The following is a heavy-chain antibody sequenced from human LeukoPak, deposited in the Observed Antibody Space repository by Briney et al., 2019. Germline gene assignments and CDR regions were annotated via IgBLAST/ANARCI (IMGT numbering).Heavy chain of an antibody. CDR2: INWNGGST. V-gene: IGHV3-20*01. J-gene: IGHJ6*02. D-gene: IGHD1-7*01. Sequence: PGRSLRLSCAASGFTFDDYAMHWVRQAPGKGLEWVSGINWNGGSTGYADSVKGRFTISRDNAKNSLYLQMNSLRAEDTALYHCARGSRYNWNYGYYYGMDVWGQGTTVTVSS. CDR3: ARGSRYNWNYGYYYGMDV. CDR1: GFTFDDYA.